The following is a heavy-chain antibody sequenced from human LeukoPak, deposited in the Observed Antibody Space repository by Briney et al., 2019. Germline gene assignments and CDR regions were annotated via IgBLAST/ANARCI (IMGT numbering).Heavy chain of an antibody. V-gene: IGHV3-7*01. CDR2: IKQDGSEK. CDR3: ARDGAVGTAMVSC. J-gene: IGHJ4*02. D-gene: IGHD5-18*01. CDR1: GFTFSSYS. Sequence: GGSLRLSCAASGFTFSSYSMNWVRQAPGKGLEWVANIKQDGSEKYYVDSVKGRFTISRDNAKNSLYLQMNSLRAEDTAVYYCARDGAVGTAMVSCWGQGTLVTVSS.